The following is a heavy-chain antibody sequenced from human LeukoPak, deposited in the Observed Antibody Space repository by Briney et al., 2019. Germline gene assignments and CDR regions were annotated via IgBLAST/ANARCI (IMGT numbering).Heavy chain of an antibody. CDR1: GYTFTSYD. V-gene: IGHV1-2*02. Sequence: ASVKVSCKASGYTFTSYDINWVRQAPGQGLEWMGWINPNSGGTNYAQKFQGRVTMTRDTSISTAYMELSRLRSDDTAAYYCARGRLSGYYGSGSGFDPWGQGTLVTVSS. CDR3: ARGRLSGYYGSGSGFDP. J-gene: IGHJ5*02. D-gene: IGHD3-10*01. CDR2: INPNSGGT.